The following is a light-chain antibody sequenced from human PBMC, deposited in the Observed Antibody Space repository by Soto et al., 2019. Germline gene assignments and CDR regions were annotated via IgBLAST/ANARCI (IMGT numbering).Light chain of an antibody. CDR2: DAS. V-gene: IGKV1-33*01. CDR1: QGISND. J-gene: IGKJ3*01. Sequence: DIQMTQSPSSLSASVGDRVTITCQASQGISNDLNWYQHKLQKAPKLLLCDASTLENGVPSRFSGSGSGTEFTFTISSLQPEDIGTYYFQQYGDLPFTFGPGTKVAI. CDR3: QQYGDLPFT.